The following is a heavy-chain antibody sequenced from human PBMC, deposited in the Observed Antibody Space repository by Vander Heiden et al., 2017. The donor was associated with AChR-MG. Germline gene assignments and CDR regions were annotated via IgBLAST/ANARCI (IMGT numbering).Heavy chain of an antibody. CDR2: ISGGGGST. J-gene: IGHJ4*02. V-gene: IGHV3-23*01. D-gene: IGHD6-19*01. Sequence: EVQLLESGGGLVQPGGSLRLSCAASGFTFSSYAMTWVRQGPGKGLEWVSAISGGGGSTYYADSVKGRFTISRDNSKNTLYLQMNSLRAEDTAVYYCAKRYSSGWSFDSWGQGTLVTVSS. CDR1: GFTFSSYA. CDR3: AKRYSSGWSFDS.